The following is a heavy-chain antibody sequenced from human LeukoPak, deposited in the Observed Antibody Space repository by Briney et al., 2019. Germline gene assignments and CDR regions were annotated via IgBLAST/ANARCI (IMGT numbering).Heavy chain of an antibody. Sequence: NPSETLSLTCTVSGGSISSYYWSWIRQPPGKGLEWIGYIYYSGSTNYNPSLMSRVTISVDTSKNQFSLKLSSVTAADTAVYYCARVRSSGWSSLYYFDYWGQGTLVTVSS. J-gene: IGHJ4*02. CDR1: GGSISSYY. V-gene: IGHV4-59*01. CDR2: IYYSGST. D-gene: IGHD6-19*01. CDR3: ARVRSSGWSSLYYFDY.